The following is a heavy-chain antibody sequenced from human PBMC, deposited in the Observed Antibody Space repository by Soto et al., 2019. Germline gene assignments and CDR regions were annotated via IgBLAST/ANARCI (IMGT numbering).Heavy chain of an antibody. CDR2: INHSGST. V-gene: IGHV4-34*01. CDR3: ARGGRRNRYSSRQVVGY. Sequence: QVQLQQWGAGLLKPSETLSLTCAVYGGSFSGYYWSWIRQPPGKGLEWIGEINHSGSTNYNPSLQSRVTISVDTSKNQFSLKLSSVTAADTAVYYCARGGRRNRYSSRQVVGYWGQGTLVTVSS. CDR1: GGSFSGYY. J-gene: IGHJ4*02. D-gene: IGHD6-13*01.